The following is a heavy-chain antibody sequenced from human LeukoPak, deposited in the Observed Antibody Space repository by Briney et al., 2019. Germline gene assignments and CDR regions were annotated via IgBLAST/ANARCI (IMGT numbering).Heavy chain of an antibody. CDR1: GFTFSSYW. V-gene: IGHV3-7*01. CDR3: ARDRLGPVSSSWFNWFDP. D-gene: IGHD6-13*01. J-gene: IGHJ5*02. CDR2: IKQDGSEK. Sequence: GGSLRLSCAASGFTFSSYWMSWVRQAPGKGLEWAANIKQDGSEKYYVDSVKGRFTISRDNAKNSLYLQMNSLRAEDTAVYYCARDRLGPVSSSWFNWFDPWGQGTLVTVSS.